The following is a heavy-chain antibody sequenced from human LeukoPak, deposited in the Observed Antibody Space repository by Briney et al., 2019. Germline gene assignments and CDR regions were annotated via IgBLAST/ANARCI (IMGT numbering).Heavy chain of an antibody. D-gene: IGHD3-10*01. V-gene: IGHV4-34*01. CDR1: GGSFSGYY. J-gene: IGHJ5*02. Sequence: SETLSLTCAVYGGSFSGYYWSWIRQPPGKGLEWIGEINHSGSTNHNPSLKSRVTISVDTSKNQFSLKLSSVTAADTAVYYCVGGYYGSGSYHWFDPWGQGTLVTVSS. CDR3: VGGYYGSGSYHWFDP. CDR2: INHSGST.